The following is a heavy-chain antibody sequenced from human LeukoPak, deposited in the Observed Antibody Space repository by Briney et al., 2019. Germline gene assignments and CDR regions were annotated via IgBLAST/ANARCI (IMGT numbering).Heavy chain of an antibody. V-gene: IGHV1-2*02. CDR2: INPNSGGT. CDR1: GYTFTGYY. D-gene: IGHD3-22*01. Sequence: ASVKVSCKASGYTFTGYYMHWVRQAPGQGLEWMGWINPNSGGTNYAQKFQGRVTMTRDTSISTAYMDLSRLRSDDTAVYYCAVLRIGYYDDVFDIWGQGTMVTVSS. J-gene: IGHJ3*02. CDR3: AVLRIGYYDDVFDI.